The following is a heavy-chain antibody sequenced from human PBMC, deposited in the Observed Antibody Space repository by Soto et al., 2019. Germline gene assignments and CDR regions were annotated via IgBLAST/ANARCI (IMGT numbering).Heavy chain of an antibody. CDR1: GGSISSGGYY. CDR2: IYYSGST. CDR3: AREEQLLWFGELSPGAFDI. V-gene: IGHV4-31*03. Sequence: SETLSLTCTVSGGSISSGGYYWSWIRQHPGKGLEWIGYIYYSGSTYYNPSLKSRVTISVDTSKNQFSLKLSSVTAAGTAVYYCAREEQLLWFGELSPGAFDIWGQGTMVTVSS. J-gene: IGHJ3*02. D-gene: IGHD3-10*01.